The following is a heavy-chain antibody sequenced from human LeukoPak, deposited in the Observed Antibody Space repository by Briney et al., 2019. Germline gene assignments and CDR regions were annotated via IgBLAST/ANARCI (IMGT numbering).Heavy chain of an antibody. Sequence: SQTLSLTCTVSGASISSGGYFWSWIRQPAGKGVEWIGRIETSGSTSYNPSLKSRVTISVDTSKNQFSLKLRSVTAADTAVYYCARALCINGICEWFDPWGQGTLVTVSS. V-gene: IGHV4-61*02. D-gene: IGHD2-8*01. CDR3: ARALCINGICEWFDP. J-gene: IGHJ5*02. CDR1: GASISSGGYF. CDR2: IETSGST.